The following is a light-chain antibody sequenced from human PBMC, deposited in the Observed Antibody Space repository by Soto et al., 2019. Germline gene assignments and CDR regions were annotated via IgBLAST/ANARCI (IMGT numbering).Light chain of an antibody. V-gene: IGLV2-14*01. Sequence: QLVLTQPASVSGSPGQSITISCTGTSSDVGGYNYVSWYQQHPGKVPKMMIYDLNNRPSGVSNRFSGSKSGNTASLTISGLQAEDEADYYCCSYTSSNTFVFGTGTKLTVL. CDR3: CSYTSSNTFV. CDR1: SSDVGGYNY. CDR2: DLN. J-gene: IGLJ1*01.